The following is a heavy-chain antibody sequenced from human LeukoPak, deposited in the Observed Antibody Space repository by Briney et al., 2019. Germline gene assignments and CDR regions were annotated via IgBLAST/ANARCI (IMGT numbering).Heavy chain of an antibody. CDR3: GRYNSGYYYYFDY. J-gene: IGHJ4*02. CDR2: IYYNENT. D-gene: IGHD3-22*01. Sequence: SETLSLTCSVSGGSVSSNTYSWGWIRQSPGKGLEWIGSIYYNENTYYNPSLKRRITMAVDTSKNQFSLKLSSVTAADTAVYYCGRYNSGYYYYFDYWGQGTLVTVSS. CDR1: GGSVSSNTYS. V-gene: IGHV4-39*01.